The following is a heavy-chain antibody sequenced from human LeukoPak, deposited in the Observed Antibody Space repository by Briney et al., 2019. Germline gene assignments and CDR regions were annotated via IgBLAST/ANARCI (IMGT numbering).Heavy chain of an antibody. J-gene: IGHJ6*02. D-gene: IGHD2-15*01. CDR2: IWYDGSNK. V-gene: IGHV3-33*01. CDR3: ARDGPVYCSGGSCYSYYYGMDV. CDR1: GFTFSSYG. Sequence: GGSLRLSCAASGFTFSSYGMHWVRQAPGKGLEWVAVIWYDGSNKYYADSVKGRFTISRDNSKNTLYLQMSSLRAEDTAVYYCARDGPVYCSGGSCYSYYYGMDVWGQGTTVTVSS.